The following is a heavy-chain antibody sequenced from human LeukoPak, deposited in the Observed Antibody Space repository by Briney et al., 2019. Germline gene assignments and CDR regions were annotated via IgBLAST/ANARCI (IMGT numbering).Heavy chain of an antibody. D-gene: IGHD2-2*01. V-gene: IGHV3-21*05. CDR1: GLTSSDHP. J-gene: IGHJ6*03. CDR2: ISGGYRLFI. Sequence: GRSLRLSCAVSGLTSSDHPMNWVRQAPGKGLGWVSYISGGYRLFIYYAESVKGRFTTSRDHAKKTVYLQMNDVRDEDTAVYFCAKRVTAPILFHYYMDVWGKGTTVVVSS. CDR3: AKRVTAPILFHYYMDV.